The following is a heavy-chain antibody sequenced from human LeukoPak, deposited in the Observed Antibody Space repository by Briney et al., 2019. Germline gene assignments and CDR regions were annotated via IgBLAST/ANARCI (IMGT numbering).Heavy chain of an antibody. D-gene: IGHD3-10*01. CDR3: VRHTWFGTRHWFDP. CDR1: GGSITSSSYY. Sequence: SETLSLTCSVSGGSITSSSYYWAWIRQPPGKGLEWIGDIYYSGSTYYNPSLKSRVTMSIDTSKNQFFLELSSVTAADTAVYYCVRHTWFGTRHWFDPWGQGILVTVSS. V-gene: IGHV4-39*01. CDR2: IYYSGST. J-gene: IGHJ5*02.